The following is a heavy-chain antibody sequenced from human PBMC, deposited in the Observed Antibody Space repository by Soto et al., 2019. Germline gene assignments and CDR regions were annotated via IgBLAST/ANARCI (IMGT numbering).Heavy chain of an antibody. D-gene: IGHD7-27*01. CDR1: GGSFSGYY. CDR2: INHSGST. V-gene: IGHV4-34*01. J-gene: IGHJ4*02. Sequence: QVQLQQWGAGLLKPSETLSLTCAVYGGSFSGYYWNWIRQPPGKGLEWIGEINHSGSTNYNPSLTRRVTKSVETSKNQFSLKLSSVTAADTAVYSCARGWGTIFAYWGQGTLVTVSS. CDR3: ARGWGTIFAY.